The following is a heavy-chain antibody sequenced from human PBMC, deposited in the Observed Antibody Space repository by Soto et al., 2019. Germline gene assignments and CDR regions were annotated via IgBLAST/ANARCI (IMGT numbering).Heavy chain of an antibody. V-gene: IGHV4-34*01. CDR1: GGSFSGYY. D-gene: IGHD2-2*01. Sequence: SETLSLTCAVNGGSFSGYYWGWIRQTPGKGLEWIGEINHSGNTNYNPSLKSRVTIAIDTSKNQFSLKLYCGTAADTAVSYCARGQCSRTTCKGLRFDYWGQGAQVTVSS. CDR3: ARGQCSRTTCKGLRFDY. CDR2: INHSGNT. J-gene: IGHJ4*02.